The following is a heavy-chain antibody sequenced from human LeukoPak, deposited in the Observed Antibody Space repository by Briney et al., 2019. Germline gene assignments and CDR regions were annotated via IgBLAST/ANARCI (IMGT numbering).Heavy chain of an antibody. CDR3: AXXXXXXXXXXXXXXYDFWSGYYNYFDY. Sequence: ASVKVSCKASGYTFTSYGISWVRQAPGQGLEWMGWISAYNGNTNYAQKLQGRVTMTTDTSTSTAYMELRSLRSDATAVYYCAXXXXXXXXXXXXXXYDFWSGYYNYFDYWGQGTLVTVSS. V-gene: IGHV1-18*01. CDR1: GYTFTSYG. D-gene: IGHD3-3*01. J-gene: IGHJ4*02. CDR2: ISAYNGNT.